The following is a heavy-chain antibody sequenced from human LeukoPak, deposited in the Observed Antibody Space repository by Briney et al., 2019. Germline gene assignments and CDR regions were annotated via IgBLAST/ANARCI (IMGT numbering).Heavy chain of an antibody. CDR1: GGSISSSSYY. CDR3: ARVPNSSGWYEWVRWAHYFDY. Sequence: MSSETLSLTCTVSGGSISSSSYYWGWIRQPPGKGLEWIGSIYYSGSTYYNPSLKSRVTISVDTSKNQFSLKLSSVTAADTAVYYCARVPNSSGWYEWVRWAHYFDYWGQGTLVTVSS. V-gene: IGHV4-39*07. D-gene: IGHD6-19*01. J-gene: IGHJ4*02. CDR2: IYYSGST.